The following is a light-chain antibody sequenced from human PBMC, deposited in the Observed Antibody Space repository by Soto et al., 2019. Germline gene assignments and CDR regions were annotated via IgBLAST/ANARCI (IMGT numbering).Light chain of an antibody. CDR2: GAS. Sequence: EIVMTQSPATLSVSPGEGVTLSCRASQSISNNLAWYQQKPGQAPRLLIYGASNRAAGVAARFSGSGSGTEFTLSITSLQSEDFVVYYCQQYDNWPPLTFGGGTRVDIK. CDR1: QSISNN. V-gene: IGKV3-15*01. CDR3: QQYDNWPPLT. J-gene: IGKJ4*01.